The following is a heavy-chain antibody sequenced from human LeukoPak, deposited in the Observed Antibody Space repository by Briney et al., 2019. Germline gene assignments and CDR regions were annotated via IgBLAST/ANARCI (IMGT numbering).Heavy chain of an antibody. CDR2: IYYSGST. J-gene: IGHJ4*02. CDR3: ARDNCSGGSCYFFDY. Sequence: SETLSLTCTVSGGSVSSGSYYWSWIRQPPGKGLEWIGYIYYSGSTNYNPSLKSRVTISVDTSKNRFSLKLSSVTAADTAVYYCARDNCSGGSCYFFDYWGQGTLVTVSS. V-gene: IGHV4-61*01. CDR1: GGSVSSGSYY. D-gene: IGHD2-15*01.